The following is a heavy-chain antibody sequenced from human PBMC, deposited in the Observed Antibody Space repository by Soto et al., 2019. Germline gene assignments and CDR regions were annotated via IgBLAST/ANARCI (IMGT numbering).Heavy chain of an antibody. D-gene: IGHD3-16*01. V-gene: IGHV3-23*01. CDR2: ISGSGGIT. J-gene: IGHJ6*02. Sequence: EVKLLDSGGGLVQTGGSLRLSCAASGFTFSSYAMGWVRQAPGKGLDWVSVISGSGGITYSADSVKGRFTISRDNSKNLLYLQMNSLRAEDTAVYYCAKGITDPGGYYYYSMDVWGQGTAVTVSS. CDR1: GFTFSSYA. CDR3: AKGITDPGGYYYYSMDV.